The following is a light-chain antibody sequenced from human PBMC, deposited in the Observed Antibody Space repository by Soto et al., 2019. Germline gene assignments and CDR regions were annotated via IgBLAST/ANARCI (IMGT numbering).Light chain of an antibody. CDR2: EGS. Sequence: QSALTQPASVSGSPGQSITISCTGTSSDVGSYNLVSWYQQHPGKAPKLIIYEGSKRPSGVSNRFSGYKSGNTASLTISGLQAEDEADYYCCSYAGSSNLVFGGGTQLTVL. V-gene: IGLV2-23*01. CDR3: CSYAGSSNLV. CDR1: SSDVGSYNL. J-gene: IGLJ2*01.